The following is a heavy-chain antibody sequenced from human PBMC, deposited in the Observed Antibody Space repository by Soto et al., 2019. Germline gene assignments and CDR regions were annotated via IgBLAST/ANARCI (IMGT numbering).Heavy chain of an antibody. CDR3: TGPVYYDFWSGFSGYYGMDV. D-gene: IGHD3-3*01. J-gene: IGHJ6*02. Sequence: GSLRLSCAASGFTFSNAWMSWVRQAPGKGLEWVGRIKSKTDGGTTDYAAPVKGRFTISRDDSKNTLYLQMNSLKTEDTAVYYCTGPVYYDFWSGFSGYYGMDVWGQGPTVTVYS. V-gene: IGHV3-15*01. CDR1: GFTFSNAW. CDR2: IKSKTDGGTT.